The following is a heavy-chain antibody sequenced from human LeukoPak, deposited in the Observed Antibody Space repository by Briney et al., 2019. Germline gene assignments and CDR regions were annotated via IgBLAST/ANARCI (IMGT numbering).Heavy chain of an antibody. CDR2: ISSSSSYI. V-gene: IGHV3-21*01. Sequence: GGSLRLSCAASGFTFSSYSMNWVHQAPGKGLEWVSSISSSSSYIYYADSVKGRFTISRDNAKNSLYLQMNSLRAEDTAVYYCARANGDYPLDYWGQGTLVTVSS. CDR1: GFTFSSYS. J-gene: IGHJ4*02. D-gene: IGHD4-17*01. CDR3: ARANGDYPLDY.